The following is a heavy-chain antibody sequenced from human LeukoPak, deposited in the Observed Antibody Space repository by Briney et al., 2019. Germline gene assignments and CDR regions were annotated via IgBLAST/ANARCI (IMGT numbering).Heavy chain of an antibody. J-gene: IGHJ4*02. CDR3: ARVAAADHSFDY. D-gene: IGHD6-13*01. CDR1: GFTFSSYG. V-gene: IGHV3-33*05. CDR2: ISYDGSNK. Sequence: PGGSLRLSCAASGFTFSSYGMHWVRQAPGKGLEWVAVISYDGSNKYYADSVKGRFTISRDNAKNSLYPQMNSLRAEDTAVYYCARVAAADHSFDYWGQGTLVTVSS.